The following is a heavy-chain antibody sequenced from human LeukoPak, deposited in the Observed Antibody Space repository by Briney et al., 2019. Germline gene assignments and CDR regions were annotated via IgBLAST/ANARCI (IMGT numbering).Heavy chain of an antibody. J-gene: IGHJ5*02. CDR2: GFYSGST. CDR3: ARAGEYCSGGSCYPRGFDP. V-gene: IGHV4-61*01. D-gene: IGHD2-15*01. Sequence: SETLSLTCTVSGGPVSSASHYWSWIRQPPGKGLEWIGFGFYSGSTYYNPSLKSRVTISVDTSKNQFSLKLSSVTAADTAVYYCARAGEYCSGGSCYPRGFDPWGQGTLVTVSS. CDR1: GGPVSSASHY.